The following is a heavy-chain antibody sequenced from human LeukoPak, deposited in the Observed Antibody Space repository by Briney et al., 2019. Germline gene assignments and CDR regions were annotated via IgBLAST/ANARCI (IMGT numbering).Heavy chain of an antibody. J-gene: IGHJ6*03. V-gene: IGHV3-30*02. D-gene: IGHD3-10*01. CDR2: IRYDGSNK. CDR1: GFTFSSYG. Sequence: GGSLRLSCAASGFTFSSYGMHWVRQAPGKGLEWVAFIRYDGSNKYYADSVKGRFAISRDNAKNSLFLQMGSLRVEDTAVYYCVREGSGSTHYMDVWGKGTTVTVSS. CDR3: VREGSGSTHYMDV.